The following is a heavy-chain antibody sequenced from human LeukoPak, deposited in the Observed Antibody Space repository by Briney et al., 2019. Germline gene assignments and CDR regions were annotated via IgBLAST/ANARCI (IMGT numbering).Heavy chain of an antibody. J-gene: IGHJ4*02. CDR2: ISSSSSTI. D-gene: IGHD6-13*01. CDR1: GFTFSSYS. CDR3: ARVQSSSWAATFDY. V-gene: IGHV3-48*01. Sequence: GGSLRLSCAASGFTFSSYSMNWVRQAPGKGLEGVSYISSSSSTIYYADSVKGRFTISRDNAKNSLYLQMNSLRAEDTAVYYCARVQSSSWAATFDYWGQGTLVTVSS.